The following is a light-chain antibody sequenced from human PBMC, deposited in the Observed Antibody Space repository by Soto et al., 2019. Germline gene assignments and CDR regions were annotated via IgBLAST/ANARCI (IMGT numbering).Light chain of an antibody. Sequence: IQLTQSPSFLSASVGDRVTITCRASQGISSYLAWYQQKPGKAPKLLIYAASTLQSGVPSRFSGGGSGIEFTLTISSLQPEDFATYYCQQLNSYPLTFGGGTKVDIK. CDR3: QQLNSYPLT. J-gene: IGKJ4*01. V-gene: IGKV1-9*01. CDR2: AAS. CDR1: QGISSY.